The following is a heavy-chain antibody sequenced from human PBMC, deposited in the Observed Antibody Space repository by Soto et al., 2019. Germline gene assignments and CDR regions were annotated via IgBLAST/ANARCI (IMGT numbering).Heavy chain of an antibody. CDR1: GYTFTNYG. CDR3: ARGSNSSPYFYGMDV. CDR2: ISGYNGNT. J-gene: IGHJ6*02. V-gene: IGHV1-18*01. D-gene: IGHD6-13*01. Sequence: SVKVSCKASGYTFTNYGISWVRQAPGQGLEWMGWISGYNGNTNSAQKLQGRVTMTTDTSTNTAYMELRSLRAGDTAVYYCARGSNSSPYFYGMDVWGQGTTVTVSS.